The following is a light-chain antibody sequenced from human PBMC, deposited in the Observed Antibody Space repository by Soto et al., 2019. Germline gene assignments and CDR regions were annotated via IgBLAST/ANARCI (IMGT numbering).Light chain of an antibody. Sequence: DIHLTQSPSFLSASVGDRVTITCRVSQAVSTYLAWYQLKPGKAPRLLIYAASTLETGVPSRFSGGVSGTEFTLIISGLQTEDFAIYYCQQLQTYPFTFGPGTRVDIK. CDR1: QAVSTY. V-gene: IGKV1-9*01. CDR3: QQLQTYPFT. CDR2: AAS. J-gene: IGKJ3*01.